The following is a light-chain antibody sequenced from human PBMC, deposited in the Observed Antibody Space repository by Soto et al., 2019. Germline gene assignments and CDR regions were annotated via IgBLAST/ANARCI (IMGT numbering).Light chain of an antibody. Sequence: IRMTQSPSSFSASTGDRVTITCRASQGISSYLAWYQQKPGKAPKLLIYAASSLQSGVPSRFSGSGSGTDFTLTISSLQPEDFATYYCQQANSFPVTFGQGTRLEI. V-gene: IGKV1D-12*01. J-gene: IGKJ5*01. CDR2: AAS. CDR1: QGISSY. CDR3: QQANSFPVT.